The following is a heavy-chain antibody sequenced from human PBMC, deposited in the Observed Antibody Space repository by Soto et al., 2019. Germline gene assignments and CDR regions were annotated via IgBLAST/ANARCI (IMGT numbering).Heavy chain of an antibody. V-gene: IGHV4-30-4*01. D-gene: IGHD2-15*01. CDR3: ARCASSCSLGF. CDR2: IYYSGST. J-gene: IGHJ4*02. Sequence: PSETLSLTCTVSGGSISSGDYYWSWIRQPPGKGLEWIGYIYYSGSTYYNPSLMSRVTISVDTSKNQFSLKLSSVTAADTVVYYCARCASSCSLGFWGQGTLVTVSS. CDR1: GGSISSGDYY.